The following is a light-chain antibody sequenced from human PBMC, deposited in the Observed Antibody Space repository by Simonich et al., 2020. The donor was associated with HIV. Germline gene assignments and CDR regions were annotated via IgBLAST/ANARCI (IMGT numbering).Light chain of an antibody. J-gene: IGLJ3*02. Sequence: QSALTQPASVSGSPGQSITISCTGTSSDVCGYHYVSWYQQHPGKAPKPMIYDVSNRPSCLSNRFSGSKSGNTASLTISGLQAEDEADYYCSSYTSSSTLGVFGGGTKLTVL. CDR2: DVS. CDR1: SSDVCGYHY. V-gene: IGLV2-14*03. CDR3: SSYTSSSTLGV.